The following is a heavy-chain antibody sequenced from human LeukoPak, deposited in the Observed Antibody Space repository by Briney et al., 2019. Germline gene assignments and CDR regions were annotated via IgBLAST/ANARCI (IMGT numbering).Heavy chain of an antibody. CDR3: ARDPSNTYYYDP. V-gene: IGHV1-2*02. J-gene: IGHJ4*02. D-gene: IGHD3-22*01. CDR1: GYTFTGYH. CDR2: INPNNGGT. Sequence: ASVKVSCKASGYTFTGYHLHWVRQAPGQGLEWMGWINPNNGGTNYAQKFQGRVTMTRDMSISTAYMELSRPTSDDTAVYSCARDPSNTYYYDPWGQGTLVTVSS.